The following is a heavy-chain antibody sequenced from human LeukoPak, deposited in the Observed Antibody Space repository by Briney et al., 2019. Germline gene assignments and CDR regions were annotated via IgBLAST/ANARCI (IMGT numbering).Heavy chain of an antibody. CDR1: GYTFTGYH. V-gene: IGHV1-2*06. CDR3: ARDCCSSTSCLFDC. Sequence: ASVKVSCKASGYTFTGYHMHWVRQAPGQGLEWMGRINPNSGDTNYAQKFQGRVTMTRDTSISTAYMELSRLRSDDTAVYYCARDCCSSTSCLFDCWGQGTLVTVSS. D-gene: IGHD2-2*01. CDR2: INPNSGDT. J-gene: IGHJ4*02.